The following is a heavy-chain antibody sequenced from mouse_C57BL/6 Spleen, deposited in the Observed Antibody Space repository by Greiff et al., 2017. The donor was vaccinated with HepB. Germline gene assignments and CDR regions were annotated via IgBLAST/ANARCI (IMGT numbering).Heavy chain of an antibody. CDR2: ISSGGSTI. Sequence: EVKLVESGGGLVKPGGSLKLSCAASGFTFSDYGMHWVRQAPEQGLEWVAYISSGGSTIYYADTVKGRFTISRDNAKNTLFLQMTSLRSEDTSMYYCARTYYYGSSYVAYWGQGTLVTVSA. CDR3: ARTYYYGSSYVAY. CDR1: GFTFSDYG. J-gene: IGHJ3*01. V-gene: IGHV5-17*01. D-gene: IGHD1-1*01.